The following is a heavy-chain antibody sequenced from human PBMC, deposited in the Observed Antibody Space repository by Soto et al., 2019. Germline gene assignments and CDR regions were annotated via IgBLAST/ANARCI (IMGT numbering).Heavy chain of an antibody. CDR3: ARRSYYWFDP. J-gene: IGHJ5*02. CDR2: TYYSGST. CDR1: GGSISSYY. D-gene: IGHD1-26*01. Sequence: PSETLSLTCTVSGGSISSYYWSWIRQPPGKGLEWIGYTYYSGSTNYNPSLKSRVTISVDTSKNQFSLKLSSVTAADMAVYYCARRSYYWFDPWGQGTLVTVSS. V-gene: IGHV4-59*01.